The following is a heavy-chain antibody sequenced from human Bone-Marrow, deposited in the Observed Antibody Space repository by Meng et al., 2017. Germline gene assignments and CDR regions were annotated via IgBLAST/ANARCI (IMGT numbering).Heavy chain of an antibody. CDR3: ARESGGHYDILTGYRAGDQYNWFDP. Sequence: ASVKVSCKASGYTFTSYAMHWVRQAPGQRLEWMGWINAGNGNTKYSQKFQGRVTITRDTSASTAYMELSSLRSEDTAVYYCARESGGHYDILTGYRAGDQYNWFDPWGQGTLVTVSS. CDR2: INAGNGNT. J-gene: IGHJ5*02. V-gene: IGHV1-3*01. D-gene: IGHD3-9*01. CDR1: GYTFTSYA.